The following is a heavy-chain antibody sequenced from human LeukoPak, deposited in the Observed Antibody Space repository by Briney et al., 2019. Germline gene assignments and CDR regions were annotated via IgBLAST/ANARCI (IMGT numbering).Heavy chain of an antibody. V-gene: IGHV1-46*01. D-gene: IGHD1-26*01. CDR3: AREIVGATKGFDY. CDR2: INPSGGST. CDR1: GYTFTIYY. Sequence: ASVKVSCKASGYTFTIYYMHWVRQAPGQGLEWMGIINPSGGSTSYAQKFQGRVTMTRDTSTSTVYMELSSLRSEDTAVYDCAREIVGATKGFDYWGQGTLVTVSS. J-gene: IGHJ4*02.